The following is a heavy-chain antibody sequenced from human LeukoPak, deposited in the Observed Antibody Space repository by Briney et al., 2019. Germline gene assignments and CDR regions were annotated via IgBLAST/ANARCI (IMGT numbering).Heavy chain of an antibody. J-gene: IGHJ2*01. V-gene: IGHV3-48*02. CDR1: GFSFSSYS. Sequence: GGSLRLSCAASGFSFSSYSMNWVRQAPGKGREGVSYISNSDGSIYYADSVKGRFTISRDNAKLSLFLQMNTLRDEDTAVYYCARDAATIGTYWYFDLWGRGTLVTVSS. D-gene: IGHD1-1*01. CDR3: ARDAATIGTYWYFDL. CDR2: ISNSDGSI.